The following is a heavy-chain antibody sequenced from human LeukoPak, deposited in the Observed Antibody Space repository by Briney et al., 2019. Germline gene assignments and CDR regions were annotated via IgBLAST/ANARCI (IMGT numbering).Heavy chain of an antibody. CDR3: ARVIAAALFDP. Sequence: APVKVSCKASGYTFTSYSISWVRQAPGQGLEWMGWISAYNGNTNYAQKLQGRVTMTTDTSTSTAYMELRSLRSDDTAVYYCARVIAAALFDPWGQGTLVTVSS. D-gene: IGHD6-13*01. J-gene: IGHJ5*02. CDR2: ISAYNGNT. CDR1: GYTFTSYS. V-gene: IGHV1-18*01.